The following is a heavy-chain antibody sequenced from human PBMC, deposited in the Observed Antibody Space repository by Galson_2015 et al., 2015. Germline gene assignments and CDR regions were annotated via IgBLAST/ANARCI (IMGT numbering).Heavy chain of an antibody. D-gene: IGHD2-2*02. J-gene: IGHJ4*02. Sequence: YYNPSLKSRVTISVDTFKNQFSLKLSSVTAADTAVYYCARLGYCSSTSCYTPIDYWGQGTLVTVSS. CDR3: ARLGYCSSTSCYTPIDY. V-gene: IGHV4-39*01.